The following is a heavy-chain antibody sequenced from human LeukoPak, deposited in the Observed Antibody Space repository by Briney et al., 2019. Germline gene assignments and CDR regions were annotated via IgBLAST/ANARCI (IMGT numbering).Heavy chain of an antibody. D-gene: IGHD1-26*01. CDR3: ARDQGGLYSGSYLPFFDY. V-gene: IGHV4-61*02. CDR1: GGSISSGGYY. Sequence: SQTLSLTCTVSGGSISSGGYYWSWIRQRAGKGLEWIGRIYTSGSTSYNPSLKSRVTMSVDTSKNQFSLKLSSVTAADTAVYYCARDQGGLYSGSYLPFFDYWGQGTLVTVSS. CDR2: IYTSGST. J-gene: IGHJ4*02.